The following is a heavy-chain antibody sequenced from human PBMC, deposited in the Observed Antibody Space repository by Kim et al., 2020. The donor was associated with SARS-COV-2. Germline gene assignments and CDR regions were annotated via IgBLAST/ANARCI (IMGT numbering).Heavy chain of an antibody. CDR1: GFTFDEYA. CDR3: TREHSLFDYYDSTAYLDY. J-gene: IGHJ4*02. Sequence: GGSLRLSCLASGFTFDEYALSWVRQAPGKGLEWVGFVRSVSFGETKEYAASVKGRFSISRDDSKSIAYLQMNSLKTEDTAVYYCTREHSLFDYYDSTAYLDYWGQGTLVTVSS. CDR2: VRSVSFGETK. V-gene: IGHV3-49*04. D-gene: IGHD3-22*01.